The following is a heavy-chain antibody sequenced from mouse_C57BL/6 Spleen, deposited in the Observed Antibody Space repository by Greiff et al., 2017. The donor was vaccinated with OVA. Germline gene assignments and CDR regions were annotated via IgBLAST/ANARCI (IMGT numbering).Heavy chain of an antibody. CDR3: AREEDLYYDYESAMDY. CDR1: GYTFTSYW. CDR2: IDPNSGGT. J-gene: IGHJ4*01. D-gene: IGHD2-4*01. V-gene: IGHV1-72*01. Sequence: QVQLKQPGAELVKPGASVKLSCKASGYTFTSYWMHWVKQRPGRGLEWIGRIDPNSGGTKYNEKFKSKATLTVDKPSSTAYMQLSSLTSEDSAVYYCAREEDLYYDYESAMDYWGQGTSVTVSS.